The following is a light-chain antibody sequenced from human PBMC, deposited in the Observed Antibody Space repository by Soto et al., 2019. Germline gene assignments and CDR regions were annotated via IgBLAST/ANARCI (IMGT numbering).Light chain of an antibody. V-gene: IGKV3-20*01. CDR1: QSVSSSS. J-gene: IGKJ1*01. CDR2: DAS. CDR3: QQYGGSPRT. Sequence: EIVLTQSPGALSLSPGERATLSCRASQSVSSSSLAWYQQKRGQAPRLLIHDASSRATGIPDRFSGSGSGTDFTLTISRLEPEDFAVYYCQQYGGSPRTFGQGTKVDI.